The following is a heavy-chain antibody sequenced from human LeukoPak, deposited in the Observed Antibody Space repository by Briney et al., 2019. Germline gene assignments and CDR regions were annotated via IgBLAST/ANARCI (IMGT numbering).Heavy chain of an antibody. CDR2: INPNSGGT. CDR1: GYTFTGYY. D-gene: IGHD6-19*01. J-gene: IGHJ4*02. Sequence: GASVKVSCKASGYTFTGYYMHWVRQAPGQGLEWMGWINPNSGGTSYAQKFQGRVTMTRDTSISTAYMELSRLRSDDTAVCYCARGGSGWYFDYWGQGSLVTVSS. CDR3: ARGGSGWYFDY. V-gene: IGHV1-2*02.